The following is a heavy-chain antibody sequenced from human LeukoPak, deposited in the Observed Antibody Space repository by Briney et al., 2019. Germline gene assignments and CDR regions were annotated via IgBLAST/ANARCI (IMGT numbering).Heavy chain of an antibody. J-gene: IGHJ4*02. Sequence: GGSLRLSCAASGFTFSSYAMSWVRQAPGKGLEWVSAISGSGGSTYYADSVKGRFTISRDNSKNTLYLQMNSLRAEDTAVYYCAKSLRYFDWLLYYFDYWGQGTLVTVSS. D-gene: IGHD3-9*01. CDR3: AKSLRYFDWLLYYFDY. CDR1: GFTFSSYA. CDR2: ISGSGGST. V-gene: IGHV3-23*01.